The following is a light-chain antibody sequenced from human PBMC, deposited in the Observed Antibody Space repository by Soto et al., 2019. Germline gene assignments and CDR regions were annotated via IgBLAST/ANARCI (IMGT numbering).Light chain of an antibody. CDR3: SSYAGSNTLL. CDR1: SSDVGTYNF. Sequence: QSALTQPASVSGSPGQSITISCTGTSSDVGTYNFVSWYQQHPGKAPKLMIFEGSKRPSGVSYRFSGSKSGNTASLTISALQPEDEADYYCSSYAGSNTLLFGGGTKVTV. CDR2: EGS. J-gene: IGLJ2*01. V-gene: IGLV2-23*01.